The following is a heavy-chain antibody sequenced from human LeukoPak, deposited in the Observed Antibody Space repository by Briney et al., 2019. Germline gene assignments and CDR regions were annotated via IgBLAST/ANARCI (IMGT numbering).Heavy chain of an antibody. V-gene: IGHV3-13*05. CDR1: GFTFSSYD. J-gene: IGHJ2*01. Sequence: PGGSLRLSCAASGFTFSSYDMHWVRQATGKGLEWVSAIGTAGEQYYQGSGKGGFTISRENAKNSLYLQMNSLRSGDTAVYYWARADSDWYFDLWGRGTLVTVSS. CDR2: IGTAGEQ. D-gene: IGHD2-15*01. CDR3: ARADSDWYFDL.